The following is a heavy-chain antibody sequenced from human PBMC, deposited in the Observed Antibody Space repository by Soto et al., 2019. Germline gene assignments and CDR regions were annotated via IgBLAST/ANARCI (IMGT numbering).Heavy chain of an antibody. CDR1: GFTFSNYW. V-gene: IGHV3-74*01. Sequence: GGSLRLSCAASGFTFSNYWMHWVRQSPGKGLVWVSRINSDETITNYADSVKGRFTISRDNAKNTLYLQMNALRVEDTAVYYCTRGPRSTSTGTGAFWGQGTLVTVSS. CDR3: TRGPRSTSTGTGAF. J-gene: IGHJ4*02. D-gene: IGHD1-1*01. CDR2: INSDETIT.